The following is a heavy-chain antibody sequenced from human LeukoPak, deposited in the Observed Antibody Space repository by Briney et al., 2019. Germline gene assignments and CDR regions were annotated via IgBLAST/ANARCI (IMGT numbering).Heavy chain of an antibody. V-gene: IGHV3-23*01. CDR2: ISGSGGST. Sequence: GGFLRLSCAASGFTFSSYAMSWVRQAPGKGLEWVSAISGSGGSTYYADSVKGRFTISRDNSKNTLYLQMNSLRAEDTAVYYCAKVPYDSSGYSTYYFDYWGQGTLVTVSS. CDR3: AKVPYDSSGYSTYYFDY. D-gene: IGHD3-22*01. CDR1: GFTFSSYA. J-gene: IGHJ4*02.